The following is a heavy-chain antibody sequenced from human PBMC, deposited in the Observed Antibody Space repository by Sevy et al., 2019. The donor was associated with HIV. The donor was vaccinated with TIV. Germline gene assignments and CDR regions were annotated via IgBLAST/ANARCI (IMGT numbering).Heavy chain of an antibody. CDR3: VFGLLY. D-gene: IGHD3-16*01. CDR1: GFNFSNYA. J-gene: IGHJ4*02. Sequence: GGSLRLSCSASGFNFSNYAMHWVRQAPGKGLDSVSVISHNGDKTYYEDSVKGGFTISRDNSKNTLDLQMSGLRAEEKAVYYFVFGLLYWGQGALVTVSS. CDR2: ISHNGDKT. V-gene: IGHV3-64D*06.